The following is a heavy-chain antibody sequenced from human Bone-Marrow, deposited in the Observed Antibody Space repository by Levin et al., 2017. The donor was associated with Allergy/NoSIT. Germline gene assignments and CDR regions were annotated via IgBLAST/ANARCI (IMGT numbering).Heavy chain of an antibody. Sequence: QAGGSLRLSCVGSGFTFTYAMSWVRQAPGKGLEWVSGISGSGQTTYYADSVKGRFTISRDNSKNTLYLQLNSLRAEDTALYYCAKKESGGLYHYGLEVWGQGTTVTVSS. CDR1: GFTFTYA. D-gene: IGHD3-10*01. J-gene: IGHJ6*02. V-gene: IGHV3-23*01. CDR3: AKKESGGLYHYGLEV. CDR2: ISGSGQTT.